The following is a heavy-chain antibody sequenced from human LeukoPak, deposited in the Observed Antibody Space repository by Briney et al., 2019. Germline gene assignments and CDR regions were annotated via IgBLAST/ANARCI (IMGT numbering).Heavy chain of an antibody. CDR2: ISGYNGNT. Sequence: ASVKVSCKASGYTFSNHGITWVRKAPGQGLEWMGWISGYNGNTKSAQKSQGRLAMTRDTSTSTAYMELGSLTSEDTALYYCARGRVRFGEFSDAFDSWGQGTLITVSS. CDR1: GYTFSNHG. V-gene: IGHV1-18*04. CDR3: ARGRVRFGEFSDAFDS. J-gene: IGHJ4*02. D-gene: IGHD3-10*01.